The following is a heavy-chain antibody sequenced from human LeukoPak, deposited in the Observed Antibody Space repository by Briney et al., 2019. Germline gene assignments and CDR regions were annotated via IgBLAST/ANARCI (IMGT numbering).Heavy chain of an antibody. V-gene: IGHV3-21*01. J-gene: IGHJ4*02. CDR1: GFTFSSYG. D-gene: IGHD3-10*02. Sequence: GGSLRLSCAASGFTFSSYGMNWVRQAPGKGLVWLSYLSNTGNIHYAQSVKGRFTISRDNAKSSLYLQMDGLRAKDTAVYYCARRGDSPMIGDHWGQGILVTVAS. CDR2: LSNTGNI. CDR3: ARRGDSPMIGDH.